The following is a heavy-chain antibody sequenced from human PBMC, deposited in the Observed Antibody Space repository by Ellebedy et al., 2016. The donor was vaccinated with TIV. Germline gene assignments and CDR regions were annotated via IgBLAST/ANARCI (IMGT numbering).Heavy chain of an antibody. CDR1: GFRFDGYG. J-gene: IGHJ4*02. Sequence: PGGSLRLSCAASGFRFDGYGMHWVRHGPGKGLEWVSGITWNSGSIAYGTSVQGRFTISRDNARNSLYLQMNSLRAEDTAFYYCARAEYGSGSFCDYWGQGTLVTVSS. CDR2: ITWNSGSI. CDR3: ARAEYGSGSFCDY. V-gene: IGHV3-9*01. D-gene: IGHD3-10*01.